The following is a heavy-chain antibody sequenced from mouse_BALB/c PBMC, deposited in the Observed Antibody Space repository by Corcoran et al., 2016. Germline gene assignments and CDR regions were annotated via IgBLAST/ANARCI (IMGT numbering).Heavy chain of an antibody. Sequence: QVTLKESGPGILQPSKTLSLTCSFSGFSLSTSGMGVSWIRQPSGKGLEWLAHIYWDDDKRYNPSLKSRLTISKDTSSNQVFLKITSVDTADTATYYCARDSSGYYFDYWGQGTTLTVSS. CDR2: IYWDDDK. D-gene: IGHD3-2*01. V-gene: IGHV8-12*01. J-gene: IGHJ2*01. CDR1: GFSLSTSGMG. CDR3: ARDSSGYYFDY.